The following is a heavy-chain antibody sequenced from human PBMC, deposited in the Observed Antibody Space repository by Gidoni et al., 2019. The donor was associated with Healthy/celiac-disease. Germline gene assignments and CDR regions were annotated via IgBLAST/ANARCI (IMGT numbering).Heavy chain of an antibody. V-gene: IGHV1-69*01. J-gene: IGHJ4*02. D-gene: IGHD3-22*01. CDR3: ARARGGSSSYYYDSSGYYYFDY. CDR1: GGNFSSYA. Sequence: QVQLVQSGAEVKKPGSSVKVTCKASGGNFSSYAISWVRQAPGQGLEWMGGIIPIFGTANYAQKFQGRVTITADESTSTAYMELSSLRSEDTAVYYCARARGGSSSYYYDSSGYYYFDYWGQGTLVTVSS. CDR2: IIPIFGTA.